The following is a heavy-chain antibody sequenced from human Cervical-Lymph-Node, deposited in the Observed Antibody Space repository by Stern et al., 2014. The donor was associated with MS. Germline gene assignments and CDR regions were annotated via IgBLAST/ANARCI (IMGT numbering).Heavy chain of an antibody. CDR2: ISYDGSDK. J-gene: IGHJ4*02. D-gene: IGHD2-2*02. CDR1: GFTFSLSG. V-gene: IGHV3-30*18. Sequence: MQLVESGGGVAQPGRSLRLSCAASGFTFSLSGMHWVRQAPGKGLDWVAVISYDGSDKYYGDSVKGRFTISRDNSKNTVYLQMNSLRAEDTAVYYCANAAALSCRSPSCYKAFEYWGQGILVTVSS. CDR3: ANAAALSCRSPSCYKAFEY.